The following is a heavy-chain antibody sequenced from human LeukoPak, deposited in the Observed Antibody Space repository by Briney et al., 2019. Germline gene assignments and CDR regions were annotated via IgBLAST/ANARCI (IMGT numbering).Heavy chain of an antibody. J-gene: IGHJ5*02. CDR2: LYSDDNT. Sequence: GGSLRLSCEGFGFTVRNSHMSWVRQTPGKGLEWVSVLYSDDNTYSADSVKGRFFISRDTSKNMLYLQMNAVRPEDSAIYSCARDWGGGLAPWGQGTLVTVSS. D-gene: IGHD3-16*01. CDR3: ARDWGGGLAP. CDR1: GFTVRNSH. V-gene: IGHV3-66*01.